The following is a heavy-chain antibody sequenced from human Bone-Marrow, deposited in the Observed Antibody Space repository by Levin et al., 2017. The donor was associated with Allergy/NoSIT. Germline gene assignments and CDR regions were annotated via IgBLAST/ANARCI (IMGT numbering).Heavy chain of an antibody. D-gene: IGHD1-26*01. J-gene: IGHJ6*02. Sequence: GESLKISCAASTFTFSSYGMHWVRQAPGKGLEWVAVIWYDGSNKKHADAVKGRFTISRDNSKNTLYLQMDSLRAEDTAVYYCARDGSANSGPYYYGMDVWGQGTAVTVSS. CDR2: IWYDGSNK. V-gene: IGHV3-33*01. CDR3: ARDGSANSGPYYYGMDV. CDR1: TFTFSSYG.